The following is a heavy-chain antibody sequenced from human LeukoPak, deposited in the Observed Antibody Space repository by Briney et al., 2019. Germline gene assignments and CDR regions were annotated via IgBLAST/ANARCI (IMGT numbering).Heavy chain of an antibody. Sequence: ASVKVSCKASGYTFTSYDINWVRQATGQWLEWMGWMNPNSGNTGYAQKFQGRVTMTRDTSISTAYMELSRLRSDDTAVYYCASSIAVATDWYFDLWGRGTLVTVSS. CDR2: MNPNSGNT. CDR1: GYTFTSYD. V-gene: IGHV1-8*01. D-gene: IGHD6-19*01. CDR3: ASSIAVATDWYFDL. J-gene: IGHJ2*01.